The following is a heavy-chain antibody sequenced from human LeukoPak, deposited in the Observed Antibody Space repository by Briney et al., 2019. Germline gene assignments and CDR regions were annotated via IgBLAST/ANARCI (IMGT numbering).Heavy chain of an antibody. D-gene: IGHD2-8*01. CDR2: IYYSGST. Sequence: SQTLSLTCTVSGGSISSGGYYWSWIRQHPGKGLEWIGYIYYSGSTYYNPSLKSRVTISVGTSKNQFSLKLSSVTAADTAVYYCARETYCTNGVCYPHDAFDIWGQGTMVTVSS. J-gene: IGHJ3*02. CDR1: GGSISSGGYY. V-gene: IGHV4-31*03. CDR3: ARETYCTNGVCYPHDAFDI.